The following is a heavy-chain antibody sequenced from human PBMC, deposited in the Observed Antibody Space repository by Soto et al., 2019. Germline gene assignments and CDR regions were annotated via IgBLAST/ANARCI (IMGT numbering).Heavy chain of an antibody. Sequence: PSETLSLTCTVSGDSINSGDYYWTWIRQPPGKGLEYIGYIYYSGSTYYNPSLKSRVTISIDTSKNKFSLNLSSVTAADTAVYYCVRGMLRGYYFDYWGQGALVTISS. J-gene: IGHJ4*02. D-gene: IGHD2-15*01. CDR1: GDSINSGDYY. CDR2: IYYSGST. V-gene: IGHV4-30-4*01. CDR3: VRGMLRGYYFDY.